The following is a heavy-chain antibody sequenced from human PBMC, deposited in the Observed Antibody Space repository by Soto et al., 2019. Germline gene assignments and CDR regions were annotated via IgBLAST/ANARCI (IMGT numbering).Heavy chain of an antibody. Sequence: QVQLVQSWAEVNKTGSSVKVSCKASGGTFSSLAISLVRQAPGQGLEWMGGLVPVFGNANYAQKFQDRVTITADNTTSTSYMAMSSLRYEDPSVYYCARSPGVFDIWGQVPLVNVAS. CDR1: GGTFSSLA. CDR3: ARSPGVFDI. CDR2: LVPVFGNA. V-gene: IGHV1-69*06. D-gene: IGHD7-27*01. J-gene: IGHJ4*02.